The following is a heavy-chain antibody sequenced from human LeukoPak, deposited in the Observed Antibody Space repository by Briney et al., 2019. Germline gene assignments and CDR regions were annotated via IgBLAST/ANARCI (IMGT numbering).Heavy chain of an antibody. J-gene: IGHJ5*02. CDR1: GYTFTGYY. V-gene: IGHV1-2*02. CDR3: ARSRGTMVRGVNWFDP. CDR2: INPSSGGT. D-gene: IGHD3-10*01. Sequence: ASVKVSCKASGYTFTGYYMHWVRQAPGQGLEWMGWINPSSGGTNYAQKFQGRVTMTRDTSISTAYMELSRLRSDDTAVYYCARSRGTMVRGVNWFDPWGQGTLVTVSS.